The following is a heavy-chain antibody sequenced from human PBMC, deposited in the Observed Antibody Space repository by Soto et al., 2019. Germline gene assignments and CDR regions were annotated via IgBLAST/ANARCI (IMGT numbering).Heavy chain of an antibody. CDR1: GGTFSSYA. J-gene: IGHJ6*02. CDR3: ASDSIEPEAYYYYGMDV. CDR2: IIPIFGTA. Sequence: GASVKVSCKASGGTFSSYAISWVRQAPGQGLEWMGGIIPIFGTANYAQKFQGRVTITADESTSTAYMELSSLRSEDTAVYYCASDSIEPEAYYYYGMDVWGQGTTVTVSS. V-gene: IGHV1-69*13. D-gene: IGHD6-6*01.